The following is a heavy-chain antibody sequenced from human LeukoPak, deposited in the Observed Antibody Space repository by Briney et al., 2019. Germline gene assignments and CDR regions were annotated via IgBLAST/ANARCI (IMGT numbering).Heavy chain of an antibody. CDR2: INPSGGYT. D-gene: IGHD4-23*01. V-gene: IGHV1-46*01. CDR1: GYTFTSNY. Sequence: ASVKVSCKASGYTFTSNYMHWVRQAPGQGLEWMGIINPSGGYTTYAQKFQGRVTMTRDTSTSTVYMDLNSLTSEDTAVYFCARAGVYGSKSDRIDYWGQGTLVTVSS. J-gene: IGHJ4*02. CDR3: ARAGVYGSKSDRIDY.